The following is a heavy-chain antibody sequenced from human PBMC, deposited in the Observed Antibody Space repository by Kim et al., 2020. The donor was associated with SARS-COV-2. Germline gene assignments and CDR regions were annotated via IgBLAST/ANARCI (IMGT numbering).Heavy chain of an antibody. V-gene: IGHV3-21*01. CDR1: GFTLSSYS. CDR3: ARDYDVLTAYYTEDSYIYAMDV. J-gene: IGHJ6*02. CDR2: ISSPTTYI. D-gene: IGHD3-9*01. Sequence: GGSLRLSCAASGFTLSSYSMNWVRQAPGKGLEWVSHISSPTTYIHYADSVKGRFTISRDNAKNSLYLQMNSLRAEDTAVYYCARDYDVLTAYYTEDSYIYAMDVWGQGTTVTVSS.